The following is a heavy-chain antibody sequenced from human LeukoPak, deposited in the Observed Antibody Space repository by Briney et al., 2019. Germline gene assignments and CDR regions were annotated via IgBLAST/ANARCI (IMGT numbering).Heavy chain of an antibody. V-gene: IGHV4-34*01. CDR3: ARYCGSENYCISY. Sequence: SETLSLTCAVYGASFCVNNWIWIRQPPGKGLEWIGEINHSGTITYKPSLKSRLTISADTSKNQFSLKLSSVTAADTAVYYCARYCGSENYCISYWGQGTLVTVSS. J-gene: IGHJ4*01. D-gene: IGHD3-10*01. CDR2: INHSGTI. CDR1: GASFCVNN.